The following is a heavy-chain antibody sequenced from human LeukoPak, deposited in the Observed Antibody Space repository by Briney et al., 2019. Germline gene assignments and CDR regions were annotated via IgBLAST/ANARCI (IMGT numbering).Heavy chain of an antibody. Sequence: SETLSLTCTVSGGSISSSSHYWGWIRQPPGKGLEWIGSIYYSGSTYYNPSLKSRVTISVDTSKNQFSLKLSSVTAADTAVYYCARFDGYNYMWGQGTLVTVSS. J-gene: IGHJ4*02. CDR3: ARFDGYNYM. D-gene: IGHD5-24*01. V-gene: IGHV4-39*01. CDR2: IYYSGST. CDR1: GGSISSSSHY.